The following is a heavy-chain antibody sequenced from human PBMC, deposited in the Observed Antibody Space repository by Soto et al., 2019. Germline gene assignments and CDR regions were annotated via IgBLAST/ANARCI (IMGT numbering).Heavy chain of an antibody. CDR3: ARVRWGSSWGFDY. CDR1: GGSFSGYY. J-gene: IGHJ4*02. Sequence: SETLSLTCAVYGGSFSGYYWSWIRQPPGKGLEWIGEINHSGSTNYNPSLKSRVTISVDTSKNQFSLKLSSVTAADTAVYYCARVRWGSSWGFDYWGQGTLVTVSS. V-gene: IGHV4-34*01. CDR2: INHSGST. D-gene: IGHD6-13*01.